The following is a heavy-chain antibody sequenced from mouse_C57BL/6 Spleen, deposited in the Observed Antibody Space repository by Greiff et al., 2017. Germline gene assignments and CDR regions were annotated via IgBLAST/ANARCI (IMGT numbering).Heavy chain of an antibody. Sequence: EVQLQQPGPELVKPGASVKIPCKASGYTFTDYNMDWVKQSPGQSLEWIGDINPNNGGTIYNQKFKGKATLTVDKSSSTAYMELRSLTSEDTAVYYCARVDLYGSSFSFAYWGQGTLVTVAA. J-gene: IGHJ3*01. D-gene: IGHD1-1*01. CDR2: INPNNGGT. CDR1: GYTFTDYN. V-gene: IGHV1-18*01. CDR3: ARVDLYGSSFSFAY.